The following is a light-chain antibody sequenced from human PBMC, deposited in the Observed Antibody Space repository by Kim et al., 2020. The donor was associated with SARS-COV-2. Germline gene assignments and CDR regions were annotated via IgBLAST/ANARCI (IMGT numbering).Light chain of an antibody. J-gene: IGLJ2*01. V-gene: IGLV3-1*01. CDR1: KLGDKY. CDR2: QDS. Sequence: SYELTQPPSVSVSPGQTASITCSGDKLGDKYACWYQQKPGQSPVLVIYQDSKRHSGIPERFSGSNSGNTATLNISGTQAMDEADYYCQAWDSSNVVFGGG. CDR3: QAWDSSNVV.